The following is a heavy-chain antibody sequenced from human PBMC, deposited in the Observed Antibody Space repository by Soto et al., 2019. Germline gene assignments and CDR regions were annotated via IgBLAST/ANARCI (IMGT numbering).Heavy chain of an antibody. V-gene: IGHV1-18*04. D-gene: IGHD5-18*01. J-gene: IGHJ4*02. CDR1: GYTFTSYG. CDR2: ISAYNGNT. Sequence: ASVKVSCKASGYTFTSYGISWVRQAPGQGLEWMGWISAYNGNTNYAQKLQGRVTMTTDTSTSTAYMELRSLRSDDTAVYYCARATLDELDTVLNYFDYWGQGTLVTV. CDR3: ARATLDELDTVLNYFDY.